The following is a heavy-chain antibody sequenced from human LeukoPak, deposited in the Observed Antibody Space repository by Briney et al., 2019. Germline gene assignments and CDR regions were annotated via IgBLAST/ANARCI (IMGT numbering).Heavy chain of an antibody. CDR1: GFTFSSHA. CDR2: ISGSGGST. D-gene: IGHD4-23*01. CDR3: AKDRMRGIILDGGNSVYFDY. V-gene: IGHV3-23*01. Sequence: PGGSLRLSCAASGFTFSSHAMGWVRQAPGKGLQWVSGISGSGGSTYYADSVKGRFTISRDNPKNTLYLQMHSLRAEDTAVYYCAKDRMRGIILDGGNSVYFDYWGQGTLVTVSS. J-gene: IGHJ4*02.